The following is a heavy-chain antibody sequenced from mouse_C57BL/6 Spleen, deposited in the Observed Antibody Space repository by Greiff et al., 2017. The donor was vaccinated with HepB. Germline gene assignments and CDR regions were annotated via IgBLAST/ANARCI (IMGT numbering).Heavy chain of an antibody. Sequence: QVQLQQSGAELVRPGASVTLSCKASGYTFTDYEMHWVKQTPVHGLEWIGAIDPETGGTAYNQKFKGKAILTADKSSSTAYMELRSLTSEDSAVYYCTREGYYYGSSYVVDYWGQGTTLTVSS. CDR1: GYTFTDYE. D-gene: IGHD1-1*01. CDR2: IDPETGGT. J-gene: IGHJ2*01. V-gene: IGHV1-15*01. CDR3: TREGYYYGSSYVVDY.